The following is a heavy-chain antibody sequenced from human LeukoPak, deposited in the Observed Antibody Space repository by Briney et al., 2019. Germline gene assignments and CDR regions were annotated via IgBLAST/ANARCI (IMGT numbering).Heavy chain of an antibody. CDR2: ISSSTNYI. J-gene: IGHJ4*02. CDR1: GFTFSSYS. Sequence: GGSLRLSCAASGFTFSSYSMNWVRQAPGKGLEWVSFISSSTNYIYYADSVKGRFTISRDNAKISLYLQMSGPRGEDTAVYYCARGIGVTATGFDYWGQGTLVTVSS. CDR3: ARGIGVTATGFDY. D-gene: IGHD2-15*01. V-gene: IGHV3-21*01.